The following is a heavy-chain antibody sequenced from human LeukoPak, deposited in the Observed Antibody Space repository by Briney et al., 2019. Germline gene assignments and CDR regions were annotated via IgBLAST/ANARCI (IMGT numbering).Heavy chain of an antibody. D-gene: IGHD3-22*01. Sequence: ATVKVSCKVSGYTVTGLSMHWVRQAPGKGLEWMGGFDPEDGETIYAQKFQGRVTMTEDTSTDTAYMELSSLRSEDTAVYYCATGRKWLLLYKSFDYWGQGTLVTISS. CDR1: GYTVTGLS. CDR2: FDPEDGET. CDR3: ATGRKWLLLYKSFDY. V-gene: IGHV1-24*01. J-gene: IGHJ4*02.